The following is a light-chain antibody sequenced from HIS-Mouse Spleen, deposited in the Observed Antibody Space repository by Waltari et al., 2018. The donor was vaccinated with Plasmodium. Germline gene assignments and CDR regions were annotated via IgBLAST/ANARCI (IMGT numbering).Light chain of an antibody. CDR3: QAWDSSTAV. CDR1: KLGDTY. Sequence: SYELTQPPSVSVSPGQTARITCSGAKLGDTYACWYQQKPGQSPVLVIYQDSKRPSGIPERFSGSNSGNTATLTISGTQAMDEADYYCQAWDSSTAVFGGGTKLTVL. V-gene: IGLV3-1*01. J-gene: IGLJ3*02. CDR2: QDS.